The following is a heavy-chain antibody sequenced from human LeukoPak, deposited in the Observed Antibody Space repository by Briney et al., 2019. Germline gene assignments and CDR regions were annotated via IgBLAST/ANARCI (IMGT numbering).Heavy chain of an antibody. CDR2: INPSGGST. CDR1: GYTFTGYY. CDR3: AIQNHDSSGYYQGDEYFQH. J-gene: IGHJ1*01. V-gene: IGHV1-46*01. D-gene: IGHD3-22*01. Sequence: ASVKVSCKASGYTFTGYYMHWVRQAPGQGLEWMGIINPSGGSTSYAQKFQGRVTMTRDTSTSTVYMELGSLRSEDTAVYYCAIQNHDSSGYYQGDEYFQHWGQGTLVTVSS.